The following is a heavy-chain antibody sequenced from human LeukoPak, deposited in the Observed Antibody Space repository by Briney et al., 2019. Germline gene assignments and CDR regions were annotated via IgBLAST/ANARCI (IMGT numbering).Heavy chain of an antibody. D-gene: IGHD4-23*01. V-gene: IGHV1-46*01. CDR3: GRGGNSDAFDI. CDR2: INPSGGST. Sequence: GASVKVSCKASGYTFPSYYMHWVRQAPGQGLEWMGIINPSGGSTSYAQKFQGRVTMTRDTSTSTVYMELSSLRSEDTAVYYCGRGGNSDAFDIWGQGTMVTVSS. J-gene: IGHJ3*02. CDR1: GYTFPSYY.